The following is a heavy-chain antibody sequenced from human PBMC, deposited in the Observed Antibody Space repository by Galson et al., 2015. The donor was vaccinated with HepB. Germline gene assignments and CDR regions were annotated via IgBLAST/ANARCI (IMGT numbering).Heavy chain of an antibody. CDR1: GGSFSGYY. V-gene: IGHV4-34*01. J-gene: IGHJ5*02. CDR2: INHSGST. CDR3: ARGKEVVPAATQGGWFDP. Sequence: ETLSLTCAVYGGSFSGYYWSWIRQPPGKGLEWIGEINHSGSTNFNPSLKSRVTISVDTAKNQFSLKLSSVTAADTAVYYCARGKEVVPAATQGGWFDPWGQGTLVTVSS. D-gene: IGHD2-2*01.